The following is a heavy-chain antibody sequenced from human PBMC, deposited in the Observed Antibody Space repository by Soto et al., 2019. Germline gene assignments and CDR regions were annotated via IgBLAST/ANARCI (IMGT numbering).Heavy chain of an antibody. J-gene: IGHJ5*02. V-gene: IGHV3-30*03. Sequence: VRLSCVASGFTFNRYGMHWVRQAPGKGLEWVAEISFDGTAKYYAESVKGRFTVSRDNGNNTLHLEMNSLGAKDTAVYFCATGRSTRFDPWGQGTLVTVSS. CDR3: ATGRSTRFDP. CDR1: GFTFNRYG. D-gene: IGHD1-1*01. CDR2: ISFDGTAK.